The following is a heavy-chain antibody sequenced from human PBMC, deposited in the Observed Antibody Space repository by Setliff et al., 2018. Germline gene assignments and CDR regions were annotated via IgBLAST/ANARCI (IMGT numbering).Heavy chain of an antibody. CDR3: VKEGIAATGTAFDI. J-gene: IGHJ3*02. Sequence: GGSLRLSCAASGFTFSSYWMHWVRQAPGKGLVWVSRINSDGSSTSYADSVKGRFTISRDNAKNTLYLQMNSLRAEDTAVYYCVKEGIAATGTAFDIWGQGTMVTVSS. D-gene: IGHD6-13*01. CDR1: GFTFSSYW. V-gene: IGHV3-74*01. CDR2: INSDGSST.